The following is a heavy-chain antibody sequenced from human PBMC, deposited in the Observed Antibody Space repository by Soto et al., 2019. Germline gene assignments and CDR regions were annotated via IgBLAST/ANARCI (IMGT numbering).Heavy chain of an antibody. D-gene: IGHD3-22*01. V-gene: IGHV3-30-3*01. CDR1: GFTFSSYA. J-gene: IGHJ4*02. Sequence: GGSLRLSCASSGFTFSSYAMHWVRQAPGKGLEWVAVISYDGSNKYYADSVKGRFTISRDNSKNTLYLQMNSLRAEDTAVYYCARDSSGYRQINYFDYWGQGTLVTVSS. CDR3: ARDSSGYRQINYFDY. CDR2: ISYDGSNK.